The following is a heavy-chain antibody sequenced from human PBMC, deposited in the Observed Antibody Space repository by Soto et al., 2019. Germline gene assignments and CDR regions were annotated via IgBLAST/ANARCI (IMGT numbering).Heavy chain of an antibody. Sequence: QITLKESGPTLVKPTQTLTLTCTFSGFSLSTSGVGVGWIRQPPGQALEGLALIYWEDDKRYSPSLKSRLNITKDTSKNPVVLKRTNMDPVDTATYYCARRRIAAGGPVNGIDYWGQGTLVTVSS. J-gene: IGHJ4*02. V-gene: IGHV2-5*02. CDR3: ARRRIAAGGPVNGIDY. CDR1: GFSLSTSGVG. D-gene: IGHD6-13*01. CDR2: IYWEDDK.